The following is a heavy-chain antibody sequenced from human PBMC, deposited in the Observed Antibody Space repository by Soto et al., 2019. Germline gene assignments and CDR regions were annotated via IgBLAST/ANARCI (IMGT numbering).Heavy chain of an antibody. Sequence: LSLTFTVSGGSISSYYWSWIRQPPGKGLEWIGYIYYSGSTNYNPSLKSRVTISVDTSKNQFSLKLSSVTAADTAVYYCARAYCSGGSCDHFDYWGQGTLVTVSS. CDR1: GGSISSYY. CDR2: IYYSGST. V-gene: IGHV4-59*01. D-gene: IGHD2-15*01. CDR3: ARAYCSGGSCDHFDY. J-gene: IGHJ4*02.